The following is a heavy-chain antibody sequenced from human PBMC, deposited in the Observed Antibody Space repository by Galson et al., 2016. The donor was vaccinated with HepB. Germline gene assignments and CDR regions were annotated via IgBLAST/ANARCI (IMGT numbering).Heavy chain of an antibody. CDR1: GFTFTSYS. D-gene: IGHD3-9*01. Sequence: SLRLSCAASGFTFTSYSMSWVRQAPGKGLEWVSFIGGFSSPVYYADSVKGRFTISRDNDRTPLYLQMSSLSDEDTAVYYCARGYYDNSFDYLVQGALVTVSS. CDR2: IGGFSSPV. J-gene: IGHJ4*02. CDR3: ARGYYDNSFDY. V-gene: IGHV3-48*02.